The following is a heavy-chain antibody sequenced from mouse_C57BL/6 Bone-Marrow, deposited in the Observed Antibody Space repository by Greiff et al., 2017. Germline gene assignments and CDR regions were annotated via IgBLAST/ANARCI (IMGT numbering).Heavy chain of an antibody. V-gene: IGHV3-5*01. CDR2: IYYSGTI. D-gene: IGHD3-1*01. J-gene: IGHJ4*01. CDR3: ARDLGGRDYAMDY. CDR1: GISITTGNYR. Sequence: EVKLQESGPGLVKPSQTVFLTCTVTGISITTGNYRWSWIRQFPGNKLEWIGYIYYSGTITYNPSLTSRTTITRDTPKNQFFLEMNSLTAEDTATYYCARDLGGRDYAMDYWGQGTSVTVSS.